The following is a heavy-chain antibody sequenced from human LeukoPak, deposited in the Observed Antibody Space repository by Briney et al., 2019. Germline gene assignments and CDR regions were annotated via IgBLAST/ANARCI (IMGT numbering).Heavy chain of an antibody. Sequence: GGSLRLSCAAYGFTFSSYSMNWVRQAPGKGLEWVSAISGSGGSTYYADSVKGRFTISRDNSKNTLYLQMNSLRAEDTAVYYCAKDLNYDFWSASLDYWGQGTLVTVSS. CDR1: GFTFSSYS. J-gene: IGHJ4*02. V-gene: IGHV3-23*01. D-gene: IGHD3-3*01. CDR3: AKDLNYDFWSASLDY. CDR2: ISGSGGST.